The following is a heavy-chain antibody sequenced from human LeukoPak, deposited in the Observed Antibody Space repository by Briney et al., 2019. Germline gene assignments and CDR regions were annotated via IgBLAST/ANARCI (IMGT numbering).Heavy chain of an antibody. V-gene: IGHV3-74*01. J-gene: IGHJ4*02. D-gene: IGHD3-10*01. Sequence: PGGSLRLSCAASGFTFSSYWMHWVRQAPGKGLVWVSRINTDGSSTSYADSVKGRFTISRDNAKNTLYLQMNSLRAEDTAVYYCAREGPGSYYIPPFDYWGQGTLVTVSS. CDR1: GFTFSSYW. CDR3: AREGPGSYYIPPFDY. CDR2: INTDGSST.